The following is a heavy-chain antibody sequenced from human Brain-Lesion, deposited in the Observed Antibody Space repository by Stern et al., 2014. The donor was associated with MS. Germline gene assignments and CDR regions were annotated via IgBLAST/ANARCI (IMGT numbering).Heavy chain of an antibody. D-gene: IGHD3-9*01. V-gene: IGHV4-61*02. CDR2: IYSSGST. CDR3: ARGSYGVLTGNGWHGFDI. J-gene: IGHJ3*02. Sequence: QLQLQESGPGLVKPSQTLSLTCTVSGGSISSGNYYWSWIRQPAGEGLEWIGRIYSSGSTQYNPSLKSRVTLSADTSTNQFSLRMGFVTAADTAVYYCARGSYGVLTGNGWHGFDIWGQGTMVTVSS. CDR1: GGSISSGNYY.